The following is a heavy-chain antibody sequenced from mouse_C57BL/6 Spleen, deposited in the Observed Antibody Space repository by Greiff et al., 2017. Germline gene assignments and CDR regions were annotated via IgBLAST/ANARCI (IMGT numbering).Heavy chain of an antibody. J-gene: IGHJ3*01. CDR2: IDPSDSYT. V-gene: IGHV1-69*01. Sequence: VQLQQSGAELVMPGASVKLSCKASGYTFTSYWMHWVKQRPGQGLEWIGEIDPSDSYTNYNQKFKGKSTLTVDKSSSTAYMQLSSLTSEDSAVYYCARRDDGYYVWFAYWGQGTLVTVSA. CDR1: GYTFTSYW. CDR3: ARRDDGYYVWFAY. D-gene: IGHD2-3*01.